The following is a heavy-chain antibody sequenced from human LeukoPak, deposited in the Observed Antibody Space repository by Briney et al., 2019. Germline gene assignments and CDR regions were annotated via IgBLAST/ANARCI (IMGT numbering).Heavy chain of an antibody. CDR3: AKSGGNVKGY. V-gene: IGHV3-23*01. J-gene: IGHJ4*02. CDR2: ISGSGGST. CDR1: GFTFSTCG. D-gene: IGHD4-23*01. Sequence: GGSLRLSCAASGFTFSTCGMSWVRQAPGRGLEWVSAISGSGGSTYYADSVKGRFTISRDNSKNTLYLQMNNLRAEDTAVYYCAKSGGNVKGYWGQGTLVTVSS.